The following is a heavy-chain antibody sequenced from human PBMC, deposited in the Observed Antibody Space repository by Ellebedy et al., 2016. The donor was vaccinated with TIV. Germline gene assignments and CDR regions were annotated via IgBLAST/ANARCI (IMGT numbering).Heavy chain of an antibody. CDR1: GFTFSSYS. J-gene: IGHJ4*02. CDR2: LSYDGSNE. Sequence: GESLKISCAASGFTFSSYSMHWVRQAPGKGLEWVAALSYDGSNEYYAESVKGRFTISRDSSKNTLYLQMNSLGAEDTAVYYCAKPSVGHCNSAICYVFDYWGQGARVTVSS. D-gene: IGHD2-2*01. CDR3: AKPSVGHCNSAICYVFDY. V-gene: IGHV3-30*18.